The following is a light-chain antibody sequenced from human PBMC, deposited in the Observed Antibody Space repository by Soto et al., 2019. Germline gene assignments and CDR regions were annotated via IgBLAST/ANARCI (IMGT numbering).Light chain of an antibody. CDR3: TSYTNIGTLVL. Sequence: QSALTQPASVSGSPGQSITISCTGTSTDVGGYHYVSWYQQHPGKAPKLMIYEVNNRPSGVSVRFSGSKSGNTAFLNISGLQAEDEAVYYCTSYTNIGTLVLFGGGTQLTVL. V-gene: IGLV2-14*01. CDR1: STDVGGYHY. CDR2: EVN. J-gene: IGLJ2*01.